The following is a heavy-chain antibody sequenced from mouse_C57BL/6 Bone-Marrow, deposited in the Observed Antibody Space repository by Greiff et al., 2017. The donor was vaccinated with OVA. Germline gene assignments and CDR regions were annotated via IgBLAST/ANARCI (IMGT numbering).Heavy chain of an antibody. Sequence: EVQLQQSGPELVKPGASVKISCKASGYTFTDYYMNWVKQSHGKSLEWIGDINPNNGGTSYNQKFKGKATLTVDKSSSTAYMELRSLTSEDSAVYYCARRLRPLDYWGQGTTLTVSS. J-gene: IGHJ2*01. CDR1: GYTFTDYY. CDR3: ARRLRPLDY. V-gene: IGHV1-26*01. CDR2: INPNNGGT. D-gene: IGHD1-2*01.